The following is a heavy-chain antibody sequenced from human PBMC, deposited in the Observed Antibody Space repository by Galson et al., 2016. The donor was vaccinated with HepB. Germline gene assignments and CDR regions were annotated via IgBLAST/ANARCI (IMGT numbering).Heavy chain of an antibody. J-gene: IGHJ1*01. D-gene: IGHD4-11*01. V-gene: IGHV3-23*01. CDR3: AKGTTDLGDD. Sequence: SLRLSCAASGFAFSVYGMTWVRQAPRKGLEWVSAISTSGGSTDYADSVKGRFTISRDNSKNTLYLQMNSLRAEDTAVYYCAKGTTDLGDDWGRGTLVTVSS. CDR1: GFAFSVYG. CDR2: ISTSGGST.